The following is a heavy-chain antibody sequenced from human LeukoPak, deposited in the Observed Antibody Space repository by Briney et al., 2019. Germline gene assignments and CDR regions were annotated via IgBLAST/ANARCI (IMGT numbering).Heavy chain of an antibody. CDR2: VSAYNGNT. CDR1: GYTFTTYG. CDR3: ARDRSTVERNYFDY. D-gene: IGHD4-4*01. Sequence: VASVKVSCTASGYTFTTYGITWVRQAPGQGLEWMGWVSAYNGNTNYAQKFQGRVTMTTDTSTTIAYMELRSLSSDDTAVYYCARDRSTVERNYFDYWGQGTLVTVSS. V-gene: IGHV1-18*01. J-gene: IGHJ4*02.